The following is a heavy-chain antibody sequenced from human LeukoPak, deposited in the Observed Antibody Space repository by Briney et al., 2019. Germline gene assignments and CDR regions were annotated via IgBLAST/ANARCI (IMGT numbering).Heavy chain of an antibody. J-gene: IGHJ4*02. CDR1: XGTXXSYA. V-gene: IGHV1-69*05. D-gene: IGHD3-22*01. CDR3: ARDRYDSSGYYKD. CDR2: IIPIFGTA. Sequence: SCKAXXGTXXSYAISWVRQAPGQGLEGMGGIIPIFGTANYAQKFQGRVTITTDESTSTAYMELSSLRSEDTAVYYCARDRYDSSGYYKDWGQGTLVTVSS.